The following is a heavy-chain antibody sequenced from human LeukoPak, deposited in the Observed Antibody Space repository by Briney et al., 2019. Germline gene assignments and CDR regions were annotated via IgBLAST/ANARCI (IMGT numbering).Heavy chain of an antibody. CDR3: ARAYCSSTSCYSLLDY. D-gene: IGHD2-2*01. CDR1: GYTFTGYY. J-gene: IGHJ4*02. V-gene: IGHV1-2*02. CDR2: INPNSGGT. Sequence: ASVKVSCKASGYTFTGYYMHWVRQAPGQGLEWMGWINPNSGGTKYAQKFQGRVTMTRDTSISTAYMELSRLRSDDTAVYYCARAYCSSTSCYSLLDYWGQGTLVTVSS.